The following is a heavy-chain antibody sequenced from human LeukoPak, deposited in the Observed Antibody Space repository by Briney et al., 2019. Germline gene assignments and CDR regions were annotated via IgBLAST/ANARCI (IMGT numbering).Heavy chain of an antibody. CDR2: ISGSGGST. D-gene: IGHD5-12*01. V-gene: IGHV3-23*01. CDR3: AKDGSRIPRWFDY. Sequence: GGSLRLSCAASGFTFSSYAMSWVRQAPGKGPEWVSAISGSGGSTYYADSVKGRFTISRDNSKNTLYLQMNSLRAEDTAVYYCAKDGSRIPRWFDYRGQGTLVTVSS. J-gene: IGHJ4*02. CDR1: GFTFSSYA.